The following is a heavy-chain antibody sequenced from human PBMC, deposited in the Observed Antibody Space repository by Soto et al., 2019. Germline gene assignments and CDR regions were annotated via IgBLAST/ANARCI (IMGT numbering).Heavy chain of an antibody. J-gene: IGHJ6*01. D-gene: IGHD3-16*01. Sequence: QVQLVQSGDEVKKPGASVKVSCKASGYIFVNYGIAWVRQAPGQGLEWMGWISPYTGNTHSASKVQGRLTMTTDTSTSTAYMDLGSLTSDDSALYYCVMVDNYVTPTPQYVWGQLTTVNVSS. CDR2: ISPYTGNT. CDR3: VMVDNYVTPTPQYV. V-gene: IGHV1-18*01. CDR1: GYIFVNYG.